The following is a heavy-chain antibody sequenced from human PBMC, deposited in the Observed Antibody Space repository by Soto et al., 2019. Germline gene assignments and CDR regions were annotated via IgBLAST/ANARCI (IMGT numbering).Heavy chain of an antibody. J-gene: IGHJ5*02. V-gene: IGHV1-3*01. D-gene: IGHD6-13*01. CDR1: GYTFTSYG. CDR3: VRRHVSATGIDWFDP. Sequence: ASVKVSCKASGYTFTSYGIHWVRQAPGQRLEWMGWINAANGDTKYSPKFQGRVTITRDTSASTAYMELSSLRSEDTAMYYCVRRHVSATGIDWFDPWGQGTLVTVSS. CDR2: INAANGDT.